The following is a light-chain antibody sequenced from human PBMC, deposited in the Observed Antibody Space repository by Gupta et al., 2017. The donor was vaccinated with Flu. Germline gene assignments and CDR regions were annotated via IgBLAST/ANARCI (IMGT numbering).Light chain of an antibody. CDR3: CSYAGRTTWV. CDR1: SSDVGHYDL. CDR2: EVT. V-gene: IGLV2-23*02. J-gene: IGLJ3*02. Sequence: QSVLTQPASVSGTPGQSITISCTGTSSDVGHYDLVSWFQLLPGKGPKLLIYEVTERPSGVSHRFSGSKSGNTASLTISGLQAEDEVVYYCCSYAGRTTWVFGGGTKLTVL.